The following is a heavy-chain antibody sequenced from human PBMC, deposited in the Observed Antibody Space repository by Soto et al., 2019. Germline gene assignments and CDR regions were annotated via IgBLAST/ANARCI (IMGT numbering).Heavy chain of an antibody. CDR1: GFSLIPYW. CDR2: IKQDGSER. V-gene: IGHV3-7*03. J-gene: IGHJ4*02. D-gene: IGHD3-22*01. CDR3: ARGGVHYYDNSFDY. Sequence: EVLLVESGGGLVQPGGSLRLSCAASGFSLIPYWMSWVRQAPGKGLEWVANIKQDGSERNYVNSVKGRFTISRDNAKNSVYLEMNSLRAEDTALYYCARGGVHYYDNSFDYWGQGTLVTASS.